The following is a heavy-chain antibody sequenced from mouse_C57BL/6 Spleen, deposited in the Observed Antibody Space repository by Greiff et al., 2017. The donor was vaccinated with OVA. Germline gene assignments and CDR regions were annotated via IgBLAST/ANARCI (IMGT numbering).Heavy chain of an antibody. CDR1: GFTFSDYG. D-gene: IGHD1-1*01. CDR3: ARSIHYYGSSYDWYFDV. Sequence: DVHLVESGGGLVKPGGSLKLSCAASGFTFSDYGMHWVRQAPEKGLEWVAYISSGSSTIYYADTVKGRFTISRDNAKNTLFLQMTSLRSEDTAMYYCARSIHYYGSSYDWYFDVWGTGTTVTVSS. J-gene: IGHJ1*03. CDR2: ISSGSSTI. V-gene: IGHV5-17*01.